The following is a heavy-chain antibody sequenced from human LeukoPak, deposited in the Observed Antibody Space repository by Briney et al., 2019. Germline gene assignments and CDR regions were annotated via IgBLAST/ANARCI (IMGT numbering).Heavy chain of an antibody. CDR3: ASWWTRSYDFWSGYYTVDY. V-gene: IGHV3-74*01. Sequence: GGSLRLSCAASGFTFSSYWMHWVRQPRGKGLVWVSRINSDGSSTSYADSVKGRFTISRDNAKNTLYLQMNSLRAEDTAVYYCASWWTRSYDFWSGYYTVDYWGQGTLVTVSS. D-gene: IGHD3-3*01. CDR1: GFTFSSYW. J-gene: IGHJ4*02. CDR2: INSDGSST.